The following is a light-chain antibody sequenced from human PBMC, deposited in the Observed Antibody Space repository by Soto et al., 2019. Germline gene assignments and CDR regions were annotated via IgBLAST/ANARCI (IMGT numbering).Light chain of an antibody. V-gene: IGKV1-33*01. CDR3: QQYDNLPYS. J-gene: IGKJ3*01. CDR1: QDISNY. Sequence: DIQMTQSPSSLSASVGDRVTITCQASQDISNYLNWYQQKPGKAPKLLIYDASNLETGVPSRFSGSGSGTHFTFTSSSLQAEDIATYYCQQYDNLPYSFGPGNKVDI. CDR2: DAS.